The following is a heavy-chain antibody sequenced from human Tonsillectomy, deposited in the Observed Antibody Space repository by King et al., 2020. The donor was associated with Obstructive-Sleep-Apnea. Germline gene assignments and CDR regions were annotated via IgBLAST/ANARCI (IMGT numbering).Heavy chain of an antibody. CDR2: IWYDGSNK. CDR3: ARDDTAGYSYGYD. D-gene: IGHD5-18*01. CDR1: GFTFSSYG. V-gene: IGHV3-33*01. Sequence: VQLVESGGGVVQPGRSLRLSCAASGFTFSSYGMHWVRQAPGKGLEWVAVIWYDGSNKYYADSVKGRFTISRDNSKNTLYLQMNSLRAEVTAVYYCARDDTAGYSYGYDWGQGTLVTVSS. J-gene: IGHJ4*02.